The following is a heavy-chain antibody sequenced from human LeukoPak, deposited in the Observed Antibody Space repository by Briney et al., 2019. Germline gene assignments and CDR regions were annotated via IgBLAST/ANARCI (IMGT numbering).Heavy chain of an antibody. CDR3: ARDTPAAAPDAFDI. D-gene: IGHD2-2*01. Sequence: GSSVKVSCKASGGTFSSYGISWVRQAPGQGLEWMGWISAYNGNTNYAQKLQGRVTMTTDTSTSTAYMELRSLRSDDTAVYYCARDTPAAAPDAFDIWGQGTMVTVSS. J-gene: IGHJ3*02. CDR2: ISAYNGNT. CDR1: GGTFSSYG. V-gene: IGHV1-18*01.